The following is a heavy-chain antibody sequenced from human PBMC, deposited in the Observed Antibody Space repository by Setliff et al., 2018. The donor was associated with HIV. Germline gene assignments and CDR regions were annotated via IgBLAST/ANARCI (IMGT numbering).Heavy chain of an antibody. V-gene: IGHV3-20*04. Sequence: AGGSLRLSCAASGFTFDDYGMSWVRQAPGKGLEWVSGISSSGSTICYADSVKGRFTISRDNAKNSLYLQMNSLRAEDTAVYYCARDGLEGDMAGRQRTYAFGYWGQGTLVTVSS. J-gene: IGHJ4*02. CDR1: GFTFDDYG. CDR3: ARDGLEGDMAGRQRTYAFGY. CDR2: ISSSGSTI. D-gene: IGHD2-15*01.